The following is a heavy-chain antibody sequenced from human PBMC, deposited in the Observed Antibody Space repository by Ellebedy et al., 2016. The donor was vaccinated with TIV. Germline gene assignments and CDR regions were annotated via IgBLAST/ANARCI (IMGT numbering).Heavy chain of an antibody. V-gene: IGHV3-48*01. CDR2: ISSSSSTI. D-gene: IGHD4-17*01. CDR1: GFTFSSYS. Sequence: PGGSLRLSCAASGFTFSSYSMNWVRQAPGKGLEGVSYISSSSSTIYYADSVKGRFTISRDNAKNSLYLQMNSLRAEDTAVYYCARGDLTVTTGDDWGDYWGQGTLVTVSS. CDR3: ARGDLTVTTGDDWGDY. J-gene: IGHJ4*02.